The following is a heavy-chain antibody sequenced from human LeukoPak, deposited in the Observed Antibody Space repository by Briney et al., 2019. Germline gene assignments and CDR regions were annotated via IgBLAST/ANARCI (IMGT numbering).Heavy chain of an antibody. Sequence: PSETLSLTCTVSGGSMSSYYWSWIRQPPGKGLEWIGYIYYSGSTNYNPSLKSRVTISVDTSRNQFTLKLSSVTAADTAVYYCARGRYGWLPFDYWGQGTLVTVSS. J-gene: IGHJ4*02. CDR1: GGSMSSYY. CDR2: IYYSGST. CDR3: ARGRYGWLPFDY. V-gene: IGHV4-59*01. D-gene: IGHD3-16*01.